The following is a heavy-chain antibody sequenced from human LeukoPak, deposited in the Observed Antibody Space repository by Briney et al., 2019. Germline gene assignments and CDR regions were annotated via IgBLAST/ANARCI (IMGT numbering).Heavy chain of an antibody. D-gene: IGHD2-15*01. CDR3: AREGYCSGGSCYLGWFDP. J-gene: IGHJ5*02. CDR1: GYSISSGYY. Sequence: PSETLSLTCTVSGYSISSGYYWGWIRQPPGKGLEWIGSIYHSGSTYYNPSLKSRVTISVDTSKTQSSLKLSSVTAADTAVYYCAREGYCSGGSCYLGWFDPWGQGTLVTVSS. CDR2: IYHSGST. V-gene: IGHV4-38-2*02.